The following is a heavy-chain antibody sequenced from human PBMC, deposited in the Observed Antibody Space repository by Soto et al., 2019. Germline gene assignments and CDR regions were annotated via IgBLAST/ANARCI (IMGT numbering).Heavy chain of an antibody. CDR2: ISYDGSNK. CDR3: ARVGGSYYGFDY. J-gene: IGHJ4*02. CDR1: GFTFSSYA. D-gene: IGHD1-26*01. V-gene: IGHV3-30-3*01. Sequence: QVQLVASGGGVVQPGRSLRLSCAASGFTFSSYAMHWVRQAPGKGLEWVAVISYDGSNKYYADSVKGRFTISRDNSKNTLYLQMNSLRAEDTAVYYCARVGGSYYGFDYWGQGTLVTVSS.